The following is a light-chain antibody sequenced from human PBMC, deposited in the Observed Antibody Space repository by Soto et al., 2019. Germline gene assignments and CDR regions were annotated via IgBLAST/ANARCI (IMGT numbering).Light chain of an antibody. CDR2: VGTGGIVG. V-gene: IGLV9-49*01. J-gene: IGLJ3*02. CDR3: GENQGGGSNLVWGV. Sequence: QSVLTQPPSASASLGASVTLTCTLSSGYSNYKVDWYQQRPGKGPRFVMRVGTGGIVGSKGDGIPDRFSVLGSGLNRYLTIKNIQEEEEGADRGGENQGGGSNLVWGVFGGGTK. CDR1: SGYSNYK.